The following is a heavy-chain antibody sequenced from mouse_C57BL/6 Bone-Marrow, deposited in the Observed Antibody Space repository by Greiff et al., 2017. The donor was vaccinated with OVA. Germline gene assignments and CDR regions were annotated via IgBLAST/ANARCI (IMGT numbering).Heavy chain of an antibody. D-gene: IGHD1-1*01. CDR1: GFTFSSYA. V-gene: IGHV5-4*01. Sequence: EVNVVESGGGLVKPGGSLKLSCAASGFTFSSYAMSWVRQTPEKRLEWVATISDGGSYTYYPDNVKGRFTISRDNAKNNLYLQMSHLKSEDTAMYYCARDPHYYYGSSYYFYYWGQGTTLTVSS. CDR2: ISDGGSYT. CDR3: ARDPHYYYGSSYYFYY. J-gene: IGHJ2*01.